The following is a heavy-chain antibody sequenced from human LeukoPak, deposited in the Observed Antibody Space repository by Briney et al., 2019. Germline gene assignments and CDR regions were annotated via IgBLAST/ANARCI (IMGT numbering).Heavy chain of an antibody. CDR2: ISSRSSHS. J-gene: IGHJ4*02. CDR3: AKDQGLYND. CDR1: GFTFSTST. D-gene: IGHD1-14*01. Sequence: GGSLRLSCAASGFTFSTSTMNWVRQAPGKGLEWVSSISSRSSHSYYADSVKGRFTISRDNSRNSLYLQMNSLRAEDMAVYYCAKDQGLYNDWGQGTLVTVSS. V-gene: IGHV3-21*01.